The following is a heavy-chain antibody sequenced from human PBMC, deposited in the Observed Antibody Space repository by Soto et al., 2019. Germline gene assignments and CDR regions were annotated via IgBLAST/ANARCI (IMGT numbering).Heavy chain of an antibody. CDR1: GFTVSSNY. Sequence: GGSLRLSCAASGFTVSSNYMSWVRQAPGKGLEWVSVIYSGGSTYYADSVKGRFTISRDNSKNTLYLQMNSLRAEDTAVFFCASSLSPPPYSSGEYYGMDVWGQGTTVTVSS. J-gene: IGHJ6*02. CDR2: IYSGGST. D-gene: IGHD6-19*01. CDR3: ASSLSPPPYSSGEYYGMDV. V-gene: IGHV3-53*01.